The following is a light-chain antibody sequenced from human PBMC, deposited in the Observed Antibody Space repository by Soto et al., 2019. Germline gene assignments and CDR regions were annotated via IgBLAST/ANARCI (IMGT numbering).Light chain of an antibody. CDR1: RAISNY. Sequence: DIQLTQSPSFLSASVGDTVNITCRASRAISNYLAWYQQEPGTPPKLLIYAASTLQSGVPSRFSGSGFATEFTLTTTSLQPEDFATYYCQRLDTYPFFGGGTKVEIK. CDR3: QRLDTYPF. V-gene: IGKV1-9*01. CDR2: AAS. J-gene: IGKJ4*01.